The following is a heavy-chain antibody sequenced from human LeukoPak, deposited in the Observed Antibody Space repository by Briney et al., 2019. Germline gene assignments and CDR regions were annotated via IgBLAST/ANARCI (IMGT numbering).Heavy chain of an antibody. V-gene: IGHV3-53*01. CDR2: IYSDGSI. D-gene: IGHD1-1*01. J-gene: IGHJ3*02. CDR3: ARDRRRLRGMNGDGDAFDI. Sequence: GGSLSLSCAASGFTFSNAWMSWVRQAPGKGLEWVSMIYSDGSIFHADSVKGRFTMSRDNSRNTLDLQMNSLRVEDTAVYFCARDRRRLRGMNGDGDAFDIWGQGTMVTVSS. CDR1: GFTFSNAW.